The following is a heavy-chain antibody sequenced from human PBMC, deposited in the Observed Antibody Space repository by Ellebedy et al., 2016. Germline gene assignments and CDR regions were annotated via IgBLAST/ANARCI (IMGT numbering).Heavy chain of an antibody. CDR3: ARVSGGIAVSTNDY. CDR1: GGSFGAYY. J-gene: IGHJ4*02. D-gene: IGHD6-19*01. Sequence: SETLSLTXAVHGGSFGAYYWSWIRQPPGKGLEWIGEINHSGDTDYNPSLKSRVTMSVDTSKNQFSLKLSSVTAADTAVYYCARVSGGIAVSTNDYWGQGTLVTVSS. CDR2: INHSGDT. V-gene: IGHV4-34*01.